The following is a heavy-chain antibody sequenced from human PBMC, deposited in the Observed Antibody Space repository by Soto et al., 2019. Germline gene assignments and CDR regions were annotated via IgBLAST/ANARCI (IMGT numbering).Heavy chain of an antibody. CDR1: GCSFKSYA. Sequence: GASVKVSGKASGCSFKSYAISWVRQAPGQGLEWLGGIMPIFGTADYAQKFQGRVTITRDTSASTAYMELSSLRSEDTAVYYCAAAGEKGSWYAGGYYYYGMDVWGQGTTVTVSS. V-gene: IGHV1-69*05. J-gene: IGHJ6*02. CDR2: IMPIFGTA. CDR3: AAAGEKGSWYAGGYYYYGMDV. D-gene: IGHD6-13*01.